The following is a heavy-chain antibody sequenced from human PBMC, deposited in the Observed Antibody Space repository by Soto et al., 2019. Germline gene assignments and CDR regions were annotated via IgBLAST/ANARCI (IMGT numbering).Heavy chain of an antibody. J-gene: IGHJ4*02. CDR2: INPASQLR. CDR3: ARMNLASLDH. D-gene: IGHD1-7*01. CDR1: GVSFNSYG. Sequence: QVQLLQSGTEVKRPGSSVKVSCRASGVSFNSYGFAWVRQDPGRGLEWVGKINPASQLRNYQQSLQGRVTITADTSTRTAYMELSGLRSEDTAVYYCARMNLASLDHWGQGTLVTVSS. V-gene: IGHV1-69*09.